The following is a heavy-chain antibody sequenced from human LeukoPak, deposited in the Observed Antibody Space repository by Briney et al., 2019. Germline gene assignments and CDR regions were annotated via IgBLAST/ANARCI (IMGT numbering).Heavy chain of an antibody. CDR3: ARLHSGYSSSWYPEYNWFDP. D-gene: IGHD6-13*01. V-gene: IGHV4-34*01. CDR1: GGSFSGYY. Sequence: SETLSLTCAVYGGSFSGYYWSLIRQPPGKGLEWIGEINHSGSTNYNPSLKSRVTISVDTSKNQFSLKLSSVTAADTAVYYCARLHSGYSSSWYPEYNWFDPWGQGTLVTVSS. CDR2: INHSGST. J-gene: IGHJ5*02.